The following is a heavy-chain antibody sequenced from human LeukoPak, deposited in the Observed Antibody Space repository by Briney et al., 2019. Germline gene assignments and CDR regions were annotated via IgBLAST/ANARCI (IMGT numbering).Heavy chain of an antibody. Sequence: SETLSLTCTVSGGSISGYYRCWIRQPAGQGLEWMGRIYASGGLNYNTYLKSRVAMSVDTSKNQFSLKLSSGTAADTAVYYCAREVKGYSSSWLDYWGQGTLVTVSS. V-gene: IGHV4-4*07. CDR1: GGSISGYY. CDR3: AREVKGYSSSWLDY. D-gene: IGHD6-13*01. CDR2: IYASGGL. J-gene: IGHJ4*02.